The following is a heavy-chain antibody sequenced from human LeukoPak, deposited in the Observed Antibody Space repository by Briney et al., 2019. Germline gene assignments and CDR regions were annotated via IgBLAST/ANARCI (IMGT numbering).Heavy chain of an antibody. V-gene: IGHV1-69*04. CDR3: ARDHPIAVAGIDY. CDR1: GYTFTSYD. D-gene: IGHD6-19*01. J-gene: IGHJ4*02. Sequence: SVKVSCKASGYTFTSYDINWVRQAPGQGLEWMGRIIPILGIANYAQKFQGRVTITADKSTSTAYMELSSLRSEDTAVYYCARDHPIAVAGIDYWGQGTLVTVSS. CDR2: IIPILGIA.